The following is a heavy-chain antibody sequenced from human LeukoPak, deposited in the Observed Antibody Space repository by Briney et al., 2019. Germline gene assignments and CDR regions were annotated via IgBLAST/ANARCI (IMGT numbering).Heavy chain of an antibody. CDR2: IRYDGSNK. CDR3: AKDPYSSSWRVPYWYFDL. J-gene: IGHJ2*01. CDR1: GFTFSSYG. V-gene: IGHV3-30*02. D-gene: IGHD6-13*01. Sequence: GGSLRLSCAASGFTFSSYGMHWVRQAPGKGLEWVAFIRYDGSNKYYADSVKGRFTISRDNSKNTLNLQMNSLRAEDTAVYYCAKDPYSSSWRVPYWYFDLWGRGTLVTVSS.